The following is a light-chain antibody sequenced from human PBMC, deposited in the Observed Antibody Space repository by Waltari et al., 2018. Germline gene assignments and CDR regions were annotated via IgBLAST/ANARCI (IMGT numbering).Light chain of an antibody. CDR3: QQYNSYPYT. CDR1: QSISSW. Sequence: DIQMTLSPSTLSASVGDRVTITCRASQSISSWLAWYQQKPGKAPNLLIYKASSLESGVPSRFTGSGSATEFTLSISSLQPDDFATYYCQQYNSYPYTFGQGTKLEIK. J-gene: IGKJ2*01. V-gene: IGKV1-5*03. CDR2: KAS.